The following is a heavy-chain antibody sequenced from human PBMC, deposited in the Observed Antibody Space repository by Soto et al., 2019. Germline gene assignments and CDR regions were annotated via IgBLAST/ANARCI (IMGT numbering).Heavy chain of an antibody. D-gene: IGHD1-1*01. J-gene: IGHJ6*03. CDR3: ARGTTGTTVFSVGRRISHYMDV. CDR2: INPNSGGT. V-gene: IGHV1-2*04. Sequence: ASVKVSCKASGYTFTGYYMHWVRQAPGQGLEWMGWINPNSGGTNYAQKFQGWVTMTRDTSISTAYMELSRLRSDDTAVYYCARGTTGTTVFSVGRRISHYMDVWGKGTTVTVSS. CDR1: GYTFTGYY.